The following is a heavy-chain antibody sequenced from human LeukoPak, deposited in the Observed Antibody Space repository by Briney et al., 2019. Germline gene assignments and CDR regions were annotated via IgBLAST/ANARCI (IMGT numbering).Heavy chain of an antibody. CDR2: ISSSSSYI. J-gene: IGHJ4*02. Sequence: GGPLRLSCAASGFTFSSYSMNWVRQAPGKGLEWVSSISSSSSYIYYADSVKGRFTISRDNAKNSLYLQMNSLRAEDTAVYYCAYKMATIYYWGQGTLVTVSS. V-gene: IGHV3-21*01. CDR1: GFTFSSYS. CDR3: AYKMATIYY. D-gene: IGHD5-12*01.